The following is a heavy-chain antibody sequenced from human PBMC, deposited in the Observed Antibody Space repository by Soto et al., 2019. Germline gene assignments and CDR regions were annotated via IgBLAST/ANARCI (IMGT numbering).Heavy chain of an antibody. D-gene: IGHD6-19*01. Sequence: SETLSLTCAISWGSVSSNTATWNWVRQSPSRGLEWLGRTYYRSNWNFDYALSVKSRITINPDTSKNQFSLQLNSLTPEDTAVYYCAGELDIHHGLGYWGPGTSVTVSS. V-gene: IGHV6-1*01. CDR3: AGELDIHHGLGY. CDR1: WGSVSSNTAT. J-gene: IGHJ4*02. CDR2: TYYRSNWNF.